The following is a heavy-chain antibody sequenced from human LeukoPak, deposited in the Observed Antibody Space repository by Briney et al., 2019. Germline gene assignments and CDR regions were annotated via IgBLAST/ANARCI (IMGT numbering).Heavy chain of an antibody. CDR3: ARGGIVGTTIEAFDI. D-gene: IGHD1-26*01. J-gene: IGHJ3*02. CDR2: INLNSGGT. V-gene: IGHV1-2*02. Sequence: ASVTVSCKASGYTFTGYYMHWVRQAPGQGLECMGWINLNSGGTNYAQKFQGRVTMTRDTSISTAYMELSRLRSDDTAVYYCARGGIVGTTIEAFDIWGQGTMVTVSS. CDR1: GYTFTGYY.